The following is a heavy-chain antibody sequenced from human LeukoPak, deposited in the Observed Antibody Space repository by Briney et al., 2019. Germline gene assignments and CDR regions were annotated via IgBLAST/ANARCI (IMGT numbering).Heavy chain of an antibody. CDR3: AREVHGATLNHYWYFDL. CDR1: GGSISSGGYY. CDR2: IYYSGST. V-gene: IGHV4-61*08. D-gene: IGHD1-26*01. Sequence: KASQTLSLTCTVSGGSISSGGYYWSWIRQPPGKGLEWIGYIYYSGSTNYNSSLKSRVTISVDTSKNQFSLKLSSVTAADTAVYYCAREVHGATLNHYWYFDLWGRGTLVTVSS. J-gene: IGHJ2*01.